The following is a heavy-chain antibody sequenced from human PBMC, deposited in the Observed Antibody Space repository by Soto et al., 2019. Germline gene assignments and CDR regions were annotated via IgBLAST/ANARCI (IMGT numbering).Heavy chain of an antibody. Sequence: SETLSLTCAVSGVSITSDNWWSWVRQPPGKELEWIGEISHTGSTNYNPSLKSRVTISVHTSSSQFSLELSSVTAADTAVYYCARGLISGSHYSGGWYYFDSWGQGTQVTVSS. V-gene: IGHV4-4*02. CDR1: GVSITSDNW. CDR2: ISHTGST. J-gene: IGHJ4*02. D-gene: IGHD1-26*01. CDR3: ARGLISGSHYSGGWYYFDS.